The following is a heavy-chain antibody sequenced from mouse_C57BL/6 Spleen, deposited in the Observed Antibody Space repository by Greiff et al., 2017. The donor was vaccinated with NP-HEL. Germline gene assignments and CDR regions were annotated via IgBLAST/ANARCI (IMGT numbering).Heavy chain of an antibody. CDR3: ARSRGTTWFAY. CDR1: GYTFTSYW. D-gene: IGHD2-14*01. J-gene: IGHJ3*01. CDR2: IDPNSGGT. V-gene: IGHV1-72*01. Sequence: QVQLKQPGAELVKPGASVKLSCKASGYTFTSYWMHWVKQRPGRGLEWIGRIDPNSGGTKYNEKFKSKATLTVDKPSSTAYMQRSSLTSEDSAVYYCARSRGTTWFAYWGQGTLVTVSA.